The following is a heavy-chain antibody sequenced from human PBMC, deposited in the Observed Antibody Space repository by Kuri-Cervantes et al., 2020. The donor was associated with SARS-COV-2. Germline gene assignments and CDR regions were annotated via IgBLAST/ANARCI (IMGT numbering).Heavy chain of an antibody. J-gene: IGHJ4*02. CDR1: GFSLSTSGVG. CDR2: IYWNDDK. V-gene: IGHV2-5*01. CDR3: AHSDYDFWSGYVDY. D-gene: IGHD3-3*01. Sequence: SGPTLVKPTQTLTLTCTFSGFSLSTSGVGVGWIRQPPGKALEWLALIYWNDDKRYSPPLKSRLTITKDTSKNQVVLTMTNMDPVDTATYYCAHSDYDFWSGYVDYWGQGTLVTVSS.